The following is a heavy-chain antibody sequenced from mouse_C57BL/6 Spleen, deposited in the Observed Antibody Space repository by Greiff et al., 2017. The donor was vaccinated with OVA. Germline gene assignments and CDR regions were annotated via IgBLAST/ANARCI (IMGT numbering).Heavy chain of an antibody. CDR1: GYTFTSYW. CDR3: ASGHLPLDY. J-gene: IGHJ2*01. Sequence: QVQLKQPGAELVRPGSSVTLSCKASGYTFTSYWMHWVKQRPIQGLEWIGNIDPSDSETHYNQKFKDKATLTVDKSSSTAYMQLSSLTSEDSAVYYCASGHLPLDYWGQGTTLTVSS. D-gene: IGHD2-1*01. CDR2: IDPSDSET. V-gene: IGHV1-52*01.